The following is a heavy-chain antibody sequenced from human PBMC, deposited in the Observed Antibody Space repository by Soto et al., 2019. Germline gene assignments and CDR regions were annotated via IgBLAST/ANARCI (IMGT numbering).Heavy chain of an antibody. V-gene: IGHV4-61*01. D-gene: IGHD6-19*01. CDR3: ARSGSGSGWL. CDR2: IYYSGST. Sequence: QVQLQESGPGLVKPSETLSLTCTVSGGSVSSGRYYWSWIRQPPGKGLEWIGYIYYSGSTKYNPSLQSRVTISVDTSKNQFSLKLSSMTAADTAVYYCARSGSGSGWLGGQGTLVTVSS. CDR1: GGSVSSGRYY. J-gene: IGHJ4*02.